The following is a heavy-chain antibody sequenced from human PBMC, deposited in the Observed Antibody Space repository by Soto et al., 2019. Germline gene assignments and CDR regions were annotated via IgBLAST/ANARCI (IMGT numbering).Heavy chain of an antibody. CDR1: GGSISSGGYY. CDR2: IYYSGST. D-gene: IGHD3-22*01. CDR3: ARASYYDSSGYYYDPYGMDV. Sequence: QVQLQESGPGLVKPSQTLSLTCTVSGGSISSGGYYWSWIRQHPGKGLEWIGYIYYSGSTYYNPSLKSRVTISVDTSKNQFSLKLSSVTAADTAVYYCARASYYDSSGYYYDPYGMDVWGQGTTVTVSS. V-gene: IGHV4-31*03. J-gene: IGHJ6*02.